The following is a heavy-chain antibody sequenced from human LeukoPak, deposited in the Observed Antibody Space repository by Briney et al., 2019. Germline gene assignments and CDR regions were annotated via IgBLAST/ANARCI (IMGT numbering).Heavy chain of an antibody. CDR3: ASDSGYDFRSPGDY. Sequence: GGSLRLSCAASGFTFSSYAMHWVRQAPGKGLEWVAVISYDGSNKYYADSVKGRFTISRDNSKNTPYLQMNSLRAEDTAVYYCASDSGYDFRSPGDYWGQGTLVTVSS. CDR2: ISYDGSNK. CDR1: GFTFSSYA. D-gene: IGHD5-12*01. J-gene: IGHJ4*02. V-gene: IGHV3-30*04.